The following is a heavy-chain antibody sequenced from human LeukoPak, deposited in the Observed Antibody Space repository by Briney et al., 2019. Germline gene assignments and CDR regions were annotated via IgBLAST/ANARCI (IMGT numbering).Heavy chain of an antibody. V-gene: IGHV1-69*13. CDR2: IIPIFGTA. D-gene: IGHD5-18*01. CDR1: GGTFSSYA. J-gene: IGHJ6*02. CDR3: ARDLLGGGYSYGPTYYGMDV. Sequence: SVTVSCTASGGTFSSYAISWVRQAPGQGLEWMGGIIPIFGTANYAQKFQGRVTITADESTSTAYMELSSLRSEDTAVYYCARDLLGGGYSYGPTYYGMDVWGQGTTVTVSS.